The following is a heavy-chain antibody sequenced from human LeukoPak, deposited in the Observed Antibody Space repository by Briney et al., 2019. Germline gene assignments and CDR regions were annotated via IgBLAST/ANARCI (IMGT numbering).Heavy chain of an antibody. V-gene: IGHV3-30*04. CDR1: GFSFSVYL. J-gene: IGHJ4*02. D-gene: IGHD4-17*01. CDR3: GRGGFYGDYVAY. CDR2: ISDDGTNV. Sequence: GGSLRLSCVATGFSFSVYLMHWVGQAQGKGRKRAAFISDDGTNVYYTDSVKGRFTISRDNSKKTLYLEMNSLRADDSAVYYCGRGGFYGDYVAYWGQGTQVTLSS.